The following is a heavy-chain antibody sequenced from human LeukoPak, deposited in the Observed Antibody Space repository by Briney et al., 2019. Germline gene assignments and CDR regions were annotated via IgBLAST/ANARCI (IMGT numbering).Heavy chain of an antibody. CDR3: ATNFYRGRQFDY. D-gene: IGHD2/OR15-2a*01. V-gene: IGHV1-24*01. Sequence: ASVKVSCKVSGNTFTDLSMNWVRQAPGKGLEWMGGFDPEDVETIYAQKFQGRVTMTEDTSTATAYMDLSSLRPDDTAVYYCATNFYRGRQFDYGGQGTLVTVPS. J-gene: IGHJ4*02. CDR2: FDPEDVET. CDR1: GNTFTDLS.